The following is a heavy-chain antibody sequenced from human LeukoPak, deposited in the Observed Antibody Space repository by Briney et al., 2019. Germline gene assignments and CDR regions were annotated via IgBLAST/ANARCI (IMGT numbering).Heavy chain of an antibody. CDR2: IYYSGST. V-gene: IGHV4-39*07. CDR1: GGSISSSSYY. J-gene: IGHJ5*02. Sequence: SETLSLTCTVSGGSISSSSYYWGWIREPPGKGLEWIGSIYYSGSTYYNPSLKSRVTISVDTSKNQFSLKLSSVTAADTAVYYCAREVGGSYAVGHWFDPWGQGTLVTVSS. CDR3: AREVGGSYAVGHWFDP. D-gene: IGHD1-26*01.